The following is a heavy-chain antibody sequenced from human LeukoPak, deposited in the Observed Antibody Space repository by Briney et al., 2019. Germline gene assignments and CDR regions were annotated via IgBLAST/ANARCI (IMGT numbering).Heavy chain of an antibody. CDR2: IYYSGST. D-gene: IGHD3-3*01. CDR3: ARHAYYIPRRITIFGGTRFDP. J-gene: IGHJ5*02. V-gene: IGHV4-39*01. Sequence: SETLSLTCTVSGGSISSSSYYWGWIRQPPGKGLEWIGSIYYSGSTYYNPSLKSRVTISVDTSKNQFSLKLSSVTAADTAVYYCARHAYYIPRRITIFGGTRFDPWGQGTLVTVSS. CDR1: GGSISSSSYY.